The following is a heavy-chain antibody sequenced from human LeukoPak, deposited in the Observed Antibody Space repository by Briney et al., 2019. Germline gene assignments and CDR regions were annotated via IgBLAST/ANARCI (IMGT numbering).Heavy chain of an antibody. CDR3: AKDPSLRVTLPV. J-gene: IGHJ4*02. CDR2: ISHDGNNE. V-gene: IGHV3-30*18. D-gene: IGHD2-21*02. CDR1: GFTFTNYG. Sequence: GGSLRLSCAASGFTFTNYGFPWVRQAPGKGLEWVALISHDGNNEYYADSVKGRFATSRDDSKNMLYLQMHSLRAEDTAVYYCAKDPSLRVTLPVWGQGTLVTVSS.